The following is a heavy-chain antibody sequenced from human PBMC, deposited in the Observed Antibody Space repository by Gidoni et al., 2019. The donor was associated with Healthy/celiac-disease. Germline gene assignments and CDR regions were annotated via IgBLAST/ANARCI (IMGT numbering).Heavy chain of an antibody. Sequence: QVQLVESGGGVVQPGRSLRLSCAASGFTFSSYAMHWVRQAPGKGLEWVAVISYDGSNKYYADSVKGRFTISRDNSKNTLYLQMNSLRAEDTAVYYCARDMHIVVVTAPLDYWGQGTLVTVSS. CDR3: ARDMHIVVVTAPLDY. CDR2: ISYDGSNK. J-gene: IGHJ4*02. D-gene: IGHD2-21*02. V-gene: IGHV3-30-3*01. CDR1: GFTFSSYA.